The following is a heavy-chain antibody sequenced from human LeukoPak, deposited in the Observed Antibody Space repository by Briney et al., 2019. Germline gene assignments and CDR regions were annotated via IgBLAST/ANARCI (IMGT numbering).Heavy chain of an antibody. D-gene: IGHD3-9*01. V-gene: IGHV3-73*01. CDR3: TRVGAVVYDILTGYYNLGVFDY. CDR2: IRSKANRCAT. Sequence: GGSLRLSCAASGCTFSGSAMHWVRQASAKGLEWVGRIRSKANRCATAYAASVKGRFSISRDDSKNTAYLQMNSLKTEDTAVYYCTRVGAVVYDILTGYYNLGVFDYWGQGTLVTVSS. J-gene: IGHJ4*02. CDR1: GCTFSGSA.